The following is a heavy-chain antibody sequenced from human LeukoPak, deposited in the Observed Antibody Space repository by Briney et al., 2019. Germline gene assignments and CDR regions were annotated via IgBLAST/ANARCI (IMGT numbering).Heavy chain of an antibody. CDR3: ARDPLGYSSSDLAS. V-gene: IGHV1-46*01. CDR2: INPNDGST. Sequence: ASVKGSCKASGYTFTVYYMHWVRQAPGQGLEWMGIINPNDGSTSYAQKLQGRVTMTKDTSTSTVYMELSRLRSDDTAVYYCARDPLGYSSSDLASSGEGTPVTVSS. CDR1: GYTFTVYY. D-gene: IGHD6-13*01. J-gene: IGHJ4*02.